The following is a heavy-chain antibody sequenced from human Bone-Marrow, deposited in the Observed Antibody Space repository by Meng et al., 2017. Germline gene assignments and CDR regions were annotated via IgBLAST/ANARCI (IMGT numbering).Heavy chain of an antibody. Sequence: VEAGGGGVQPGWPMRLSCAASGCTFSSYAMHWVRQAPGKGLEWVAVISYDGSNKYYADSVKGRFTISRDNSKNTLYLQMNSLRAEDTAVYYCAREVGEWEPYFQHWGQGTLVTVSS. CDR1: GCTFSSYA. CDR3: AREVGEWEPYFQH. D-gene: IGHD1-26*01. J-gene: IGHJ1*01. V-gene: IGHV3-30*04. CDR2: ISYDGSNK.